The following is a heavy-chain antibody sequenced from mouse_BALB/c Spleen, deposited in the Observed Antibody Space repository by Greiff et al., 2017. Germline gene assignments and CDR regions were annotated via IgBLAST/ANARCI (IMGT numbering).Heavy chain of an antibody. Sequence: EVKLEESGGGLVQPGGSMKLSCVASGFTFSNYWMNWVRQSPEKGLEWVAEIRLKSNNYATHYAESVKGRFTISRDDSKSSVYLQMNNLRAEDTGIYYCTRPDYSLFAYWGQGTLVTVSA. V-gene: IGHV6-6*02. D-gene: IGHD1-1*01. CDR3: TRPDYSLFAY. CDR2: IRLKSNNYAT. J-gene: IGHJ3*01. CDR1: GFTFSNYW.